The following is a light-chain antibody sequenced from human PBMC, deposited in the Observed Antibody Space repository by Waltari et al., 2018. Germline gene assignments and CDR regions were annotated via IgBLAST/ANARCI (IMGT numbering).Light chain of an antibody. CDR1: SLSTSY. CDR3: HSRKGSDNQVV. V-gene: IGLV3-19*01. Sequence: SSELTQGPALSVALRQTVQITCQRDSLSTSYASPYQVKPGQAPVLVLFGKEKRPSGIPDRISGYSSGTTSSLTITGAQAEDEADYYCHSRKGSDNQVVFGGGTKLTVL. CDR2: GKE. J-gene: IGLJ3*02.